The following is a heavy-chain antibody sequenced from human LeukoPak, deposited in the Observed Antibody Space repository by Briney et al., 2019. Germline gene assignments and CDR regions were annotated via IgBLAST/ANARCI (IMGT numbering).Heavy chain of an antibody. CDR2: ISGSGGST. Sequence: GGSLRLSCAASGFTFSSYAMSWVRQAPGKGLEWVSAISGSGGSTYYADSVKGRFTISRDNSKNTLYLQMNSLRAEDTAVYYCAKGLEDIVVVPAALLFDYWGQGTLVTVSS. D-gene: IGHD2-2*01. CDR1: GFTFSSYA. CDR3: AKGLEDIVVVPAALLFDY. J-gene: IGHJ4*02. V-gene: IGHV3-23*01.